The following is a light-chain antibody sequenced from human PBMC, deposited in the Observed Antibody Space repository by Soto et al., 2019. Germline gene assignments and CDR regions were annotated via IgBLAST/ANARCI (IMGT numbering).Light chain of an antibody. V-gene: IGKV1-9*01. CDR1: QGISSY. Sequence: DIQLTQSPSFLSASVGDRVNITCRASQGISSYLAWYQQKPGKAPKLLIYAASTLQSGVPSRFSGSGSGTEFTLTISSLQPEDFATYYCQQLNSYVWTFGQGTKVEIK. J-gene: IGKJ1*01. CDR3: QQLNSYVWT. CDR2: AAS.